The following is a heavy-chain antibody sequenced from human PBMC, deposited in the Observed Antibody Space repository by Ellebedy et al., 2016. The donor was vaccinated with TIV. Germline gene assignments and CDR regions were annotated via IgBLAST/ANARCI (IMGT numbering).Heavy chain of an antibody. CDR3: ARDGMGATPFDY. Sequence: GGSLRLXXAASGFTFSSYGMHWVRQAPGKGLEWVAVIWYDGSNKYYADSVKGRFTISRDNSKNTLYLQMDSLRAEDTAVYYCARDGMGATPFDYWGQGTLVTVSS. J-gene: IGHJ4*02. V-gene: IGHV3-33*01. CDR1: GFTFSSYG. D-gene: IGHD1-26*01. CDR2: IWYDGSNK.